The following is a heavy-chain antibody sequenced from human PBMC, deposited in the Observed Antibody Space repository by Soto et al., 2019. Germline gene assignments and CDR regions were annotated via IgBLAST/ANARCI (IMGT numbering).Heavy chain of an antibody. CDR2: IDPSDSYT. V-gene: IGHV5-10-1*01. Sequence: PGESLKISCQGSGYSFTSYWISWVRQMPGKGLEWMGRIDPSDSYTNYSPSFQGHVTISADKSISTAYLQWSSLKASDSATYYCARLGDCSGGSCFSRYYYYGMDVWGQGTTVTVSS. CDR3: ARLGDCSGGSCFSRYYYYGMDV. CDR1: GYSFTSYW. J-gene: IGHJ6*02. D-gene: IGHD2-15*01.